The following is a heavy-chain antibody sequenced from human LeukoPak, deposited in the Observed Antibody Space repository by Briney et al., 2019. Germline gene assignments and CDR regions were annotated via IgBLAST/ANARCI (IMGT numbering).Heavy chain of an antibody. V-gene: IGHV4-61*02. D-gene: IGHD6-19*01. CDR2: ISSTGRT. CDR1: GASISSDTYF. Sequence: SETLSLTCTVSGASISSDTYFWSWIRQPAGKGLEWIGRISSTGRTDYNPSLTSRVTMSIDTSKNQLSMQLNSVTAADTAVYYCAKGAGPPWFDPWGQGTLVTVSS. CDR3: AKGAGPPWFDP. J-gene: IGHJ5*02.